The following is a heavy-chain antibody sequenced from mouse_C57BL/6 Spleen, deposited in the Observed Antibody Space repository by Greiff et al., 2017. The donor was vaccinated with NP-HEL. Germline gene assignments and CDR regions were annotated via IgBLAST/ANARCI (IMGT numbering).Heavy chain of an antibody. V-gene: IGHV1-55*01. CDR3: ARAGEYYYGGEFDY. D-gene: IGHD1-1*01. Sequence: QVQLKQPGAELVKPGASVKMSCKASGYTFPSYWLTLVKQRPGQGLEWLGVISPGSGRTNYTATFKSKATLTVDTYSSTAYMQLSSLTSEDSAVYYCARAGEYYYGGEFDYWGQGTTLTVSS. CDR2: ISPGSGRT. CDR1: GYTFPSYW. J-gene: IGHJ2*01.